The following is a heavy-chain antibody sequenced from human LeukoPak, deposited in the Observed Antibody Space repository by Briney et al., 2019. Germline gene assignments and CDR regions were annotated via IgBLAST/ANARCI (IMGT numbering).Heavy chain of an antibody. V-gene: IGHV4-4*02. CDR1: GGSISSSNW. J-gene: IGHJ5*02. Sequence: PSGTLSLTCAVSGGSISSSNWWSWVRQPPGKGLEWIGEIYHSGSTNYSPSLKSRVTISVDKSKNQFSLKLSSVTAADTAVYYCARTYYYYDSSGYYQNWFDPWGQGTLVTVSS. CDR2: IYHSGST. D-gene: IGHD3-22*01. CDR3: ARTYYYYDSSGYYQNWFDP.